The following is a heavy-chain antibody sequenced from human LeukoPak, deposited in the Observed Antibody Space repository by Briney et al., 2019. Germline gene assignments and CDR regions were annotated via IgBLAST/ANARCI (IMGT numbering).Heavy chain of an antibody. CDR2: INPNSGGT. D-gene: IGHD2-15*01. Sequence: ASVKVSCQASGYTFTCYYMHWVRQAPGQGLEWMGWINPNSGGTNYAQKFQGRVTMTRDTSISTAYMELSRLRSDDTAVYYCARVSYCSGGSCYPFFDYWGQGTLVTVSS. J-gene: IGHJ4*02. CDR1: GYTFTCYY. CDR3: ARVSYCSGGSCYPFFDY. V-gene: IGHV1-2*02.